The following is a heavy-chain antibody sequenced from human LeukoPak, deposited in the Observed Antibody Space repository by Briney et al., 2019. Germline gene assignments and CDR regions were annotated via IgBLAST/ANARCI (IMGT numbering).Heavy chain of an antibody. J-gene: IGHJ6*03. D-gene: IGHD3-3*01. CDR2: ISSSSSYI. Sequence: GGSLRLSCAASGFTFSSYSMNWVRQAPGKGLEWVSSISSSSSYIYYADSVKGRFTISRDNAKNSLYLQMNSLRAEDTAVYYCATEPYDFWSGYYTHYYYMDVWGKGTTVTVSS. CDR1: GFTFSSYS. V-gene: IGHV3-21*01. CDR3: ATEPYDFWSGYYTHYYYMDV.